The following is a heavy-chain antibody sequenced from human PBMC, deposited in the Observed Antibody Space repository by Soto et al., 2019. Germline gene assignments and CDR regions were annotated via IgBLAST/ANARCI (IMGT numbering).Heavy chain of an antibody. CDR1: GYSFTSYW. Sequence: GESLKISCKGSGYSFTSYWIGWVRQMPGKGLEWMGIIYPGDSDTRYSPSFQGQVTISADKSISTAYLQWSSLKASDTAMYYCATPAATDFYYCSGGGGDYSSYCMDFWGQGPSVTVSS. V-gene: IGHV5-51*01. CDR3: ATPAATDFYYCSGGGGDYSSYCMDF. D-gene: IGHD2-15*01. J-gene: IGHJ6*02. CDR2: IYPGDSDT.